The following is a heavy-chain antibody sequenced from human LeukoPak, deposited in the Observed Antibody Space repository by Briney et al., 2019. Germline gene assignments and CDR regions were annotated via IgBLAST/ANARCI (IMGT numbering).Heavy chain of an antibody. V-gene: IGHV3-74*01. Sequence: GGSLRLSCAASGNYWMHWVRQAPGKGLVWVSHINSDGSWTSYADSVKGRFTISRDNAKNSLYLQMNSLRAEDTALYYCAKDLGYDSTPDAFDIWGQGTMVTVSS. CDR1: GNYW. D-gene: IGHD3-22*01. CDR2: INSDGSWT. J-gene: IGHJ3*02. CDR3: AKDLGYDSTPDAFDI.